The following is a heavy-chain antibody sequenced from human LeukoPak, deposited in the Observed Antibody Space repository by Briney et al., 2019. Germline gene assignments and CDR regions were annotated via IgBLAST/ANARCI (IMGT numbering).Heavy chain of an antibody. D-gene: IGHD4-17*01. J-gene: IGHJ4*02. CDR3: ARLRNDYGDYVLDY. Sequence: PGGSLRLSCAASGFTFSSYWMSWVRQAPGKGLEWVANIKQDGSEKYYVDSVKGRFTISRDNAKNSLYLQMNSLRAEDTAVYYCARLRNDYGDYVLDYWGQGTLVTVSS. CDR1: GFTFSSYW. V-gene: IGHV3-7*01. CDR2: IKQDGSEK.